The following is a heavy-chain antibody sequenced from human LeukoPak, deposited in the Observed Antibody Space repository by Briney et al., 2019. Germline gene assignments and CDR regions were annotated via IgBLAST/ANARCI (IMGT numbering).Heavy chain of an antibody. D-gene: IGHD3-3*02. CDR1: GFTFSSYC. CDR2: INSDGSST. CDR3: ARDYHFSFDY. Sequence: PGGSLRLSCAASGFTFSSYCMHWVRQAPGKGLVWVSRINSDGSSTNYADSVKGRFTISRDNAKNKLYLQMNSLRAEDTAVYYFARDYHFSFDYWGQGTLVTVSS. V-gene: IGHV3-74*01. J-gene: IGHJ4*02.